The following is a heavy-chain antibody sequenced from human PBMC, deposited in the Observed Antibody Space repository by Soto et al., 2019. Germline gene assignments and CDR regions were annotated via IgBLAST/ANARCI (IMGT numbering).Heavy chain of an antibody. V-gene: IGHV3-7*05. D-gene: IGHD6-13*01. J-gene: IGHJ6*02. Sequence: EVQLVESGGGLVQPGGSLRLSCAASGFTFSSYWMSWVRQAPGKGLEWVANIKQDGSEKYYVDSVKGRFTISRDNAKNSLYLQMNSLRAEDTAVYYCARAIAGEYYYYYYGMDVWGQGTTVTVSS. CDR3: ARAIAGEYYYYYYGMDV. CDR2: IKQDGSEK. CDR1: GFTFSSYW.